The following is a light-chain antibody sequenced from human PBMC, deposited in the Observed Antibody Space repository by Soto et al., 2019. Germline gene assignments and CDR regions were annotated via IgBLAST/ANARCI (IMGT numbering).Light chain of an antibody. V-gene: IGKV3-15*01. CDR2: GAS. CDR3: QQYNNWPLT. CDR1: QGVSSN. Sequence: EIVMTQSPATLSVSPGERATLSCRASQGVSSNLAWYQQKPGQAPRLLIYGASTRATGIPARFSGSGSGTEFTLSISSLQSEDSAAYYCQQYNNWPLTFGPGTKVDIK. J-gene: IGKJ3*01.